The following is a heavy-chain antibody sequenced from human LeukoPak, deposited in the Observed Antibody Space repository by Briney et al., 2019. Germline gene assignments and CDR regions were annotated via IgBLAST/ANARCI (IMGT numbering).Heavy chain of an antibody. Sequence: GRSLRLSCAASGFTLSTLAMSWVRQAPGKGLEWVSSINSRGDDTDYADSVKGRFTISRDNSKNTLYLQLNSLRLNDTAIFYCAKHRRSSLVTTYFDAWGQGILVAVSS. V-gene: IGHV3-23*01. CDR2: INSRGDDT. CDR3: AKHRRSSLVTTYFDA. J-gene: IGHJ4*02. CDR1: GFTLSTLA. D-gene: IGHD2-21*02.